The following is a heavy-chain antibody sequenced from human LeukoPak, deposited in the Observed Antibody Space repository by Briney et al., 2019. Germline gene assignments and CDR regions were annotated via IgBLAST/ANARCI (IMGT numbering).Heavy chain of an antibody. J-gene: IGHJ6*03. D-gene: IGHD6-19*01. CDR2: ISSSSSYI. CDR1: GFTFSSYS. V-gene: IGHV3-21*01. Sequence: PGGSLRLSCAASGFTFSSYSMNWVRQAPGKGLEWVSSISSSSSYIYYADSVKGRFTISRDNAKNSLYLQMNSLRAEDTAVYYCARDHTLYSSGWYTDFYYYYYMDVWGKGTTVTVSS. CDR3: ARDHTLYSSGWYTDFYYYYYMDV.